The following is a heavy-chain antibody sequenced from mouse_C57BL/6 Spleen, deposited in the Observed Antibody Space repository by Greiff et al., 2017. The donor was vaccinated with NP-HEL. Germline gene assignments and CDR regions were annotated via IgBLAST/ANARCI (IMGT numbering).Heavy chain of an antibody. J-gene: IGHJ3*01. CDR3: VKAHYYGSSYGFAY. D-gene: IGHD1-1*01. CDR1: GFSFNTYA. Sequence: EVKVVESGGGLVQPKGSLKLSCAASGFSFNTYAMNWVRQAPGKGLEGVARIRSKSNNYATYYADSVKDRFTISRDDSESMLYLQMNNLKTEDTAMYYCVKAHYYGSSYGFAYWGQGTLVTVSA. CDR2: IRSKSNNYAT. V-gene: IGHV10-1*01.